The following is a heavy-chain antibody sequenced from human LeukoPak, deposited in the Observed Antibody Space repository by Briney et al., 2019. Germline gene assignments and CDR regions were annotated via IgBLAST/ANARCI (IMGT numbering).Heavy chain of an antibody. J-gene: IGHJ4*02. CDR2: ISSNGGST. CDR3: ARDFSGASRIDY. V-gene: IGHV3-64*04. Sequence: GGSLRLSCSASGFTFSYYAMHWVRQTAGKGLEFVSGISSNGGSTYYADSVKGRFTISRDNSKNTLYLQMNSLRGEDTAVYYCARDFSGASRIDYWGQGTLVTVSS. D-gene: IGHD1-26*01. CDR1: GFTFSYYA.